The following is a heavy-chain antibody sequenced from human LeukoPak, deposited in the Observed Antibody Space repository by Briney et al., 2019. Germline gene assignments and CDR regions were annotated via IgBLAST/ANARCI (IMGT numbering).Heavy chain of an antibody. CDR3: AKDWKDYGDFHTFDI. J-gene: IGHJ3*02. CDR2: ISVSGGST. D-gene: IGHD4-17*01. Sequence: GGSLRLSCAASGFTFNKYAMNWVRQAPGKGLEWVSTISVSGGSTYYADSVKGRFTISRDNSKNILYLQMNSLRAGDTAVYYCAKDWKDYGDFHTFDIWGQGTVVTVSS. CDR1: GFTFNKYA. V-gene: IGHV3-23*01.